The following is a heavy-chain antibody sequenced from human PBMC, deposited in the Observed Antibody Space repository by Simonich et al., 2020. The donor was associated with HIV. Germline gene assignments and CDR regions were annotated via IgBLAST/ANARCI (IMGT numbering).Heavy chain of an antibody. CDR2: SNPIFGTA. V-gene: IGHV1-69*13. Sequence: QVQLVQSGAEVKKPWYSVKVSCKASGGTFSIFAISWVRQDHGLGREWVGGSNPIFGTANYAQMFQGRVTINADESTSTAYMELGSLSSEDTGIYYCARKGGGRGVYYFDYWGQGTLVTVSS. CDR3: ARKGGGRGVYYFDY. J-gene: IGHJ4*02. CDR1: GGTFSIFA. D-gene: IGHD3-10*01.